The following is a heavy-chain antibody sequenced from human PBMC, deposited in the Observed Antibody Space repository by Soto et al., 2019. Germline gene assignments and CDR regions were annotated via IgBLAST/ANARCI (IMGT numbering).Heavy chain of an antibody. J-gene: IGHJ4*02. D-gene: IGHD1-26*01. V-gene: IGHV3-23*01. CDR1: GFPFSHYA. CDR3: AKGLYSGSYFDY. CDR2: ISGSGDSA. Sequence: GGSLRLSCTASGFPFSHYAMNWVRQGPGARLEWVADISGSGDSARYADSVRGRFTISRDNSKNTLYLQMNSLRAEDTAVYYCAKGLYSGSYFDYWGQGTLVTVSS.